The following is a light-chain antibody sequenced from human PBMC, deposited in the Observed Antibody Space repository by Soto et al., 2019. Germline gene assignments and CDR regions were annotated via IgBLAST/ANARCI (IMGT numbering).Light chain of an antibody. CDR3: QQYGSSPYT. V-gene: IGKV3-15*01. CDR1: QSIGDT. Sequence: EIVMTQSPATLSVSPGGRATLSCRASQSIGDTLAWYQQKPGQAPRLLIYGASSRVTGFPARFSGSGSGTDFTLTISRLEPEDFAVYYCQQYGSSPYTFGQGTRLEIK. J-gene: IGKJ5*01. CDR2: GAS.